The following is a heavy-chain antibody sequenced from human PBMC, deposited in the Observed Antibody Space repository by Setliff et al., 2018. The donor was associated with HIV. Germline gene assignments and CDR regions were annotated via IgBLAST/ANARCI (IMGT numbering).Heavy chain of an antibody. CDR2: IYSSGTT. CDR3: EVAGQ. CDR1: GVSISDHY. Sequence: SETLSLTCFVSGVSISDHYWGWIRQPPGKGLEWIGYIYSSGTTQYNPSVESRVTISVDTSKNQFSLKLRSVTAADTAVYYCEVAGQWGQGTLVTVSS. D-gene: IGHD6-19*01. J-gene: IGHJ4*02. V-gene: IGHV4-4*09.